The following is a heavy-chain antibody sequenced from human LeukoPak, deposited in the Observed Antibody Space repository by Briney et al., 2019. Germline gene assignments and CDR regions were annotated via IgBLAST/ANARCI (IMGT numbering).Heavy chain of an antibody. CDR3: AREGGSYYQDAFDI. V-gene: IGHV4-34*01. J-gene: IGHJ3*02. Sequence: PSETLSLTCAVYGGSFSGYYWSWIRQPPGKGLEWIGEINHSGSTNYNPSLKSRVTISVDTSKNQFSLKLSSVTAADTAVYYCAREGGSYYQDAFDIWGQGTMVTVSS. CDR2: INHSGST. CDR1: GGSFSGYY. D-gene: IGHD1-26*01.